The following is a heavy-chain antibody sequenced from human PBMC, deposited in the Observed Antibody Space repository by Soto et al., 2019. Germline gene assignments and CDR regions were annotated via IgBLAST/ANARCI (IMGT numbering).Heavy chain of an antibody. Sequence: PGGSLRLSCAASGFTFSSYAMSWVRQAPGKGLEWVSAISGSGGSTYYADSVKGLFTISRDNSKNTLYLQMNSLRAEDTAVYYCAKGRLRYFDWPDAFDIWGQGTMVTVSS. D-gene: IGHD3-9*01. CDR1: GFTFSSYA. CDR2: ISGSGGST. V-gene: IGHV3-23*01. J-gene: IGHJ3*02. CDR3: AKGRLRYFDWPDAFDI.